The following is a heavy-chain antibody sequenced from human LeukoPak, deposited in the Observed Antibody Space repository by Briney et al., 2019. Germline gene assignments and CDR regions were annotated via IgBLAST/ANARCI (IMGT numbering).Heavy chain of an antibody. J-gene: IGHJ5*02. V-gene: IGHV3-74*01. CDR3: ARARDYGDYVNWFDP. D-gene: IGHD4-17*01. Sequence: GSLRLPCAASGFTFSSYWMHWVRQTPGKGLVWVSRINSDGSTTSYADSVKGRFTISRDNAKNTLYLQMSSLRAEDTAVYYCARARDYGDYVNWFDPWGQGTLVTVSS. CDR1: GFTFSSYW. CDR2: INSDGSTT.